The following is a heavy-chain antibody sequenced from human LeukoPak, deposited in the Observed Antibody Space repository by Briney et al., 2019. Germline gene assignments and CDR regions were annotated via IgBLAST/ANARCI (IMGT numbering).Heavy chain of an antibody. D-gene: IGHD2-2*01. CDR2: IYYSGST. CDR1: GGSISSYY. Sequence: SETLSLTCTVSGGSISSYYWSWIRQPPGKRLEWIGYIYYSGSTNYNPSLKSRVTISVDTSKNQFSLKLSSVTAADTAVYYCARVVDYCSSTSCKGGWFDPWGQGTLVTVSS. V-gene: IGHV4-59*01. CDR3: ARVVDYCSSTSCKGGWFDP. J-gene: IGHJ5*02.